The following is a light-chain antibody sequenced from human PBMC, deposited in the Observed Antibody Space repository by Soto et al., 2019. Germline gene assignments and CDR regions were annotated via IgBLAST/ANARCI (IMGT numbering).Light chain of an antibody. CDR3: CSYAGSNPGV. CDR1: SSDVGSYNL. Sequence: QSALTQPASVSGSPGQSITISCTGTSSDVGSYNLVSWYQQHPGKAPKLIIYEVTKRPSGVSNRFSGSKSGNTASLTISGIQAEDEADYYCCSYAGSNPGVFGGGTKLTVL. V-gene: IGLV2-23*02. J-gene: IGLJ3*02. CDR2: EVT.